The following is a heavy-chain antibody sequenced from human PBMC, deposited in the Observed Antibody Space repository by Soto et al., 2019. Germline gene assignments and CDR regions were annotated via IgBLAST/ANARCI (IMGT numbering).Heavy chain of an antibody. CDR2: INHSGST. V-gene: IGHV4-34*01. D-gene: IGHD1-26*01. CDR1: GGSFSGYY. CDR3: ARGRGGSYFDYYYYGMDV. J-gene: IGHJ6*02. Sequence: SETLSLTCAVYGGSFSGYYWSWIRQPPGKGLEWIGEINHSGSTNYNPSLKSRVTISVDTSKNQFSLKLSSVTAADTAVYYCARGRGGSYFDYYYYGMDVWGQGTTVTVSS.